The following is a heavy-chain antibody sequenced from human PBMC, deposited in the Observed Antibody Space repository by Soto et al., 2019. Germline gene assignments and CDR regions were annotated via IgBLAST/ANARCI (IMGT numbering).Heavy chain of an antibody. V-gene: IGHV1-18*04. J-gene: IGHJ6*02. CDR1: GYTFTSYG. CDR2: ISAYNGNT. D-gene: IGHD3-10*01. Sequence: ASVKVSCKASGYTFTSYGISWVRQAPGQGLEWMGWISAYNGNTNYAQKLQGRVTITTDTSTSTAYMELRSLRSDDTAVYYCARDTYYYGSVDYYYYGMDVWGQGTTVTVSS. CDR3: ARDTYYYGSVDYYYYGMDV.